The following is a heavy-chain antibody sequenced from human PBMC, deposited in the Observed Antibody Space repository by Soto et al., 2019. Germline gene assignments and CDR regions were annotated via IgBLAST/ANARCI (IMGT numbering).Heavy chain of an antibody. CDR3: ARLSTSVTTRHFAY. CDR1: GGSFSDYY. Sequence: QVQLQQWGTGLLKPSETLSLTCAVYGGSFSDYYWTWIRQPPGEGLEWIGEINHSGSTSYNPSLGSRVTISVDTSKNQFSLKVSSVAAADTAVYYCARLSTSVTTRHFAYWGQGTLVTVSS. D-gene: IGHD4-17*01. CDR2: INHSGST. J-gene: IGHJ4*02. V-gene: IGHV4-34*01.